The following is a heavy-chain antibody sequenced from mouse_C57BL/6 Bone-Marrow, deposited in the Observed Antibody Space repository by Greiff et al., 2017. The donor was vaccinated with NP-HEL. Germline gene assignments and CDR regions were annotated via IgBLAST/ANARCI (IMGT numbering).Heavy chain of an antibody. J-gene: IGHJ1*03. CDR2: INPNNGGT. Sequence: EVQLQQSGPELVKPGASVKMSCKASGYTFTDYNMHWVKQSHGKSLEWIGYINPNNGGTSYNQKFKGKATLTVNKSSSTAYMELRSLTSEDSAVYYCARTFYYGSRGGYFDVWGTGTTVTVSS. V-gene: IGHV1-22*01. D-gene: IGHD1-1*01. CDR3: ARTFYYGSRGGYFDV. CDR1: GYTFTDYN.